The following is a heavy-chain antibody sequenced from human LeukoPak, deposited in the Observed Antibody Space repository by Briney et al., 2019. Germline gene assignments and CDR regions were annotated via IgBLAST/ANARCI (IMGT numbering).Heavy chain of an antibody. CDR3: ARHVYSGYDHSDY. Sequence: SETLSLTCTVSGYSISSGYYWGWIRQPPGKGLEWIGSIYHSGSTYYNPSLKSRVTISVDTSKNQFSLKLSSVTAADTAVYYCARHVYSGYDHSDYWGQGTLVTVSS. CDR2: IYHSGST. CDR1: GYSISSGYY. J-gene: IGHJ4*02. D-gene: IGHD5-12*01. V-gene: IGHV4-38-2*02.